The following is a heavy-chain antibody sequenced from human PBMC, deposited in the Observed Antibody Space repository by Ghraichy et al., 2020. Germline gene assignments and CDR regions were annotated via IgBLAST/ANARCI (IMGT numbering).Heavy chain of an antibody. J-gene: IGHJ3*01. CDR3: ARGGICSGDSCHYDAFDV. V-gene: IGHV3-48*02. CDR2: ISSSSRTI. CDR1: GFTFSSYS. Sequence: GSLRLSCAASGFTFSSYSMNWVRQAPGKGLEWVSYISSSSRTIYYVDSVKGRFTISRDNAWNSLYLQMNSLRDEDTAVYYCARGGICSGDSCHYDAFDVWGQGTMVTVSS. D-gene: IGHD2-15*01.